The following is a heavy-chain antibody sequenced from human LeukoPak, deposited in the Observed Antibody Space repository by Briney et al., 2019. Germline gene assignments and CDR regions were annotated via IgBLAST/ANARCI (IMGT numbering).Heavy chain of an antibody. CDR2: INSDGSST. CDR1: GFTFSSYW. Sequence: PGGSLRLSCAASGFTFSSYWMHWVRQAPGKGLVWVSRINSDGSSTGYADSVKGRFTISRDNAKNTLYLQMNSLRAEDTAVYYCARVGYCSSTSCYPPMSYYYYYMDVWGKGTTVTVSS. V-gene: IGHV3-74*01. CDR3: ARVGYCSSTSCYPPMSYYYYYMDV. J-gene: IGHJ6*03. D-gene: IGHD2-2*01.